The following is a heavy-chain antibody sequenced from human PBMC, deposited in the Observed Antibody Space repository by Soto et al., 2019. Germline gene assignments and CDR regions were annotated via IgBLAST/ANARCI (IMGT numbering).Heavy chain of an antibody. Sequence: GGSLRLSCAASGFTFSSYAMSWVRQAPGKGLEWVSAISGSGGSTYYADSVKGRFTISRDNSKNTLYLQMNSLRAEDTAVYYCAKDPEPGIVGARTAGQIDYWGQGTLVTVSS. D-gene: IGHD1-26*01. CDR1: GFTFSSYA. CDR2: ISGSGGST. CDR3: AKDPEPGIVGARTAGQIDY. V-gene: IGHV3-23*01. J-gene: IGHJ4*02.